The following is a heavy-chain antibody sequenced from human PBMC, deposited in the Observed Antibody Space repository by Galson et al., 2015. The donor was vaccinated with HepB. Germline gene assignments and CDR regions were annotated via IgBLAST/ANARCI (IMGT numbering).Heavy chain of an antibody. CDR3: ARDSRLELRLNNYFSYGMDV. CDR2: FSGYDGRT. J-gene: IGHJ6*02. Sequence: SVKVSCKASGYSFSNYGLSWIRQAPGPGLEWVGWFSGYDGRTNYAPEFQGRVPMTADASTGTAYLELRNLRSDDTAVYYCARDSRLELRLNNYFSYGMDVWGQGSAVTVSS. D-gene: IGHD1-7*01. CDR1: GYSFSNYG. V-gene: IGHV1-18*01.